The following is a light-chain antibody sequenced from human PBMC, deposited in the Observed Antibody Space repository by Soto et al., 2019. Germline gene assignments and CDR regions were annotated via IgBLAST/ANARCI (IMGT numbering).Light chain of an antibody. CDR2: ESS. CDR1: SSDVGSYNL. V-gene: IGLV2-23*01. CDR3: CSYAGSSTLV. J-gene: IGLJ3*02. Sequence: QSALTQPASVSGSPGQSITISCTGTSSDVGSYNLVSWYQQHPGKAPKLMIYESSKRPSGVSNRFSGSQSGNTASLTISGLQAEDEADYYCCSYAGSSTLVFGGGTKVTV.